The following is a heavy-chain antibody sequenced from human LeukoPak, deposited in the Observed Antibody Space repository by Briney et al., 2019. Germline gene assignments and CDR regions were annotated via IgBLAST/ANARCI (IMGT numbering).Heavy chain of an antibody. J-gene: IGHJ3*02. Sequence: GGSLRLSCAASGFTFSSYGMHWVRQAPGKGLEWEAVIWYDGSNKYYADSVKGRFTISRDNSKNTLYLQMNSLRAEDTAVYYCAKTRTRYGPGGHDAFDIWGQGTMVTVSS. CDR1: GFTFSSYG. CDR2: IWYDGSNK. CDR3: AKTRTRYGPGGHDAFDI. V-gene: IGHV3-33*06. D-gene: IGHD3-10*01.